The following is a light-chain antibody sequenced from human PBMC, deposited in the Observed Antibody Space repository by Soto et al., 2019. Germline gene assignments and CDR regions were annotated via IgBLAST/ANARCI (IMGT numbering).Light chain of an antibody. CDR2: DAT. J-gene: IGKJ3*01. Sequence: DIPMTQSPSSLSASVGDRVTITCQASQDISNYLNWYQQRPGKAPKLLIYDATKLETGVPSRFSGSGSVTDFTFTISSLQPEDIATYYCQHYDTLQFTFGHGTKV. V-gene: IGKV1-33*01. CDR3: QHYDTLQFT. CDR1: QDISNY.